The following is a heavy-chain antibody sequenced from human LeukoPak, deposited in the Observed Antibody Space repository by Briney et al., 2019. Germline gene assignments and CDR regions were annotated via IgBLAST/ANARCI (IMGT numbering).Heavy chain of an antibody. V-gene: IGHV3-21*01. CDR3: ARDPYNGYYGDDYYYYMDV. CDR2: ITRDSIYT. CDR1: GFTFSNYG. J-gene: IGHJ6*03. Sequence: GGSLRLSCAASGFTFSNYGIHWVRQTPGKGLEWVSSITRDSIYTFYADSVKGRFTISRDNAKNSLSLQMNSLRAEDTAVYYCARDPYNGYYGDDYYYYMDVWGKGTTVTISS. D-gene: IGHD4-17*01.